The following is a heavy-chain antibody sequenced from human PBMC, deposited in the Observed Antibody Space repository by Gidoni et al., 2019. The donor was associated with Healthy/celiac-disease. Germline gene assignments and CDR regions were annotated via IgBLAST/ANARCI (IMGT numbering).Heavy chain of an antibody. CDR1: GCAVSSSA. D-gene: IGHD2-15*01. V-gene: IGHV3-30-3*01. CDR2: ISYDGSNK. Sequence: QVQLVESGGGVVKPGRSLRLSWAASGCAVSSSAMPRVRQAPGKGLEWVAVISYDGSNKYYADSVKGRFTISRDNSKNTLYLQMNSLRAEDTAVYYCARDRCSGGSCYGYYYGMDVWGQGTTVTVSS. J-gene: IGHJ6*02. CDR3: ARDRCSGGSCYGYYYGMDV.